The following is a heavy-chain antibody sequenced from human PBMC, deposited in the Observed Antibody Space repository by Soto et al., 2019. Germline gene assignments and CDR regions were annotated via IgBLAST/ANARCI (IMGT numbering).Heavy chain of an antibody. CDR2: IYYSGST. Sequence: SETLSLTCTVSGGSISSYYWSWIRQPPGKGLEWIGYIYYSGSTNYNPSLKSRVTISVDTSKNQFSLKLSSVTAADTAVYYCARXQTPRSHYYXXMDVWGQGTTVTVSS. J-gene: IGHJ6*02. CDR3: ARXQTPRSHYYXXMDV. CDR1: GGSISSYY. D-gene: IGHD1-26*01. V-gene: IGHV4-59*12.